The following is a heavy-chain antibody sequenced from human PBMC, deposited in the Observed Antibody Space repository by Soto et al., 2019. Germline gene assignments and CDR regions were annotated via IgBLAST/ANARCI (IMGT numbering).Heavy chain of an antibody. J-gene: IGHJ4*02. CDR2: IYYSGTT. CDR3: ARQDRIVVRPAGRFDY. Sequence: SETLSLTCTVSGGSISSSNYYWGWIRQPPGKGLEWIGSIYYSGTTHYNPSLKSRGTISVDTSKNQFSLKLSSVTAADTAVYYCARQDRIVVRPAGRFDYWGQGTLVTVSS. D-gene: IGHD3-22*01. V-gene: IGHV4-39*01. CDR1: GGSISSSNYY.